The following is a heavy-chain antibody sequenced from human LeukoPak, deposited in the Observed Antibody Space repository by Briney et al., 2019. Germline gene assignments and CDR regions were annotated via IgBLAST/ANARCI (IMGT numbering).Heavy chain of an antibody. CDR2: IYTSGST. Sequence: SETLSLTCTVSGGSISSYYWSWIRQPAGKGLEWIGRIYTSGSTNYNPSLKRRVTMSVDTSKNQFSLKLSSVTAADTAVYYCARERWGYSYGYGTYYFDYWGQGTLVTVSS. CDR3: ARERWGYSYGYGTYYFDY. J-gene: IGHJ4*02. CDR1: GGSISSYY. V-gene: IGHV4-4*07. D-gene: IGHD5-18*01.